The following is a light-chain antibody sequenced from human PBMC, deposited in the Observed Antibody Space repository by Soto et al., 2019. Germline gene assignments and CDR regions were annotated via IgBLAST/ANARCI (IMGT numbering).Light chain of an antibody. Sequence: EIVMTQSPATLSVSPGERATLSCRASQSVSNNLAWYQQKPGQAPRLLIYGASTRATGIPARFSGSGSGTEFTLTISSLQSADFEVYFCQQYNNWARTFGKGTKVDI. CDR3: QQYNNWART. J-gene: IGKJ1*01. CDR2: GAS. V-gene: IGKV3-15*01. CDR1: QSVSNN.